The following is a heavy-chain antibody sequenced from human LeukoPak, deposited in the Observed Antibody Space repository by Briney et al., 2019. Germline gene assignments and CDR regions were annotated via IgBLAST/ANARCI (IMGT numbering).Heavy chain of an antibody. V-gene: IGHV1-2*02. D-gene: IGHD2-21*01. CDR1: GYSFTDYY. CDR3: ARADRLHGGPYLIGP. CDR2: INLNSGDI. J-gene: IGHJ5*02. Sequence: ASVKASCKASGYSFTDYYMHWVRQAPGQGLEWMGWINLNSGDIKSAQKFQGRVTMTRDTSITTVYMEVSWLTSDDTAIYYCARADRLHGGPYLIGPWGQGTLVTVSS.